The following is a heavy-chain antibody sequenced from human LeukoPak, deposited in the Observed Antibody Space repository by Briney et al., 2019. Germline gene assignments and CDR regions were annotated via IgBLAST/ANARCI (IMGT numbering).Heavy chain of an antibody. V-gene: IGHV3-23*01. CDR3: AKNRGYCCGGSCYGDY. J-gene: IGHJ4*02. CDR2: ISTSGDNT. D-gene: IGHD2-15*01. Sequence: GGSLRLSCAASGFTFSNYAMSWVRQAPGKGLEWVSTISTSGDNTYFADSVKGRLTISRDISKNTLYLQMNSLRVEDTAVYYCAKNRGYCCGGSCYGDYWGQGTLVTVSS. CDR1: GFTFSNYA.